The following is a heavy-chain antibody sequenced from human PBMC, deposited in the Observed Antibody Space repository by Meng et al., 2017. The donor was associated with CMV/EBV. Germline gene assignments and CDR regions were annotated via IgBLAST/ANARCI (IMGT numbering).Heavy chain of an antibody. V-gene: IGHV3-69-1*01. Sequence: GGSLRLSCAASGFTFSDYYMNWVRQAPGKGLEWVSSISSSSTIYYADSVKGRFTISRDNAKNSLYLQMNSLRAEDTAVYYCAKDFLSGSYYWGDYWGQGTLVTVSS. D-gene: IGHD1-26*01. CDR3: AKDFLSGSYYWGDY. J-gene: IGHJ4*02. CDR1: GFTFSDYY. CDR2: ISSSSTI.